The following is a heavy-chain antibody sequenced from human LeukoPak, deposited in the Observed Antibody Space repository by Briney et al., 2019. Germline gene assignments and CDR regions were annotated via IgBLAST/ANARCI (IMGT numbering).Heavy chain of an antibody. V-gene: IGHV4-39*07. J-gene: IGHJ4*02. D-gene: IGHD1-26*01. CDR1: SGSISSSSYY. CDR2: VYYKGST. CDR3: AKSGGSGSYWSPYYFDY. Sequence: SETLSLTCTVSSGSISSSSYYWGWVRQPPGKGLEWIGSVYYKGSTYYMPSLKSRVTISLDTSRNQFSLQLSSVTAADTAVYYCAKSGGSGSYWSPYYFDYWGQGTLVTVSS.